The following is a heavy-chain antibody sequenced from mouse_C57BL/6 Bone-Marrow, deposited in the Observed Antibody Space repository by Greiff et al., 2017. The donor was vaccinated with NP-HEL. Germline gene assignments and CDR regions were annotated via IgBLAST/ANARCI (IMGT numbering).Heavy chain of an antibody. CDR3: ADYYGSRGY. CDR1: GYAFSSSW. D-gene: IGHD1-1*01. Sequence: LVESGPELVKPGASVKISCKASGYAFSSSWMNWVKQRPGKGLEWIGRIYPGDGDTNYNGKFKGKATLTADKSSSTAYMQLSSLTSEDSAVYFCADYYGSRGYWGQGTTLTVSS. V-gene: IGHV1-82*01. CDR2: IYPGDGDT. J-gene: IGHJ2*01.